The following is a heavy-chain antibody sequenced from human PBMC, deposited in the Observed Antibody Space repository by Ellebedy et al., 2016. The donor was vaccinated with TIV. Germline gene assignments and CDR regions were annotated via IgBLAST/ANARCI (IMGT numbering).Heavy chain of an antibody. CDR3: AREQWLADYYGMDV. J-gene: IGHJ6*02. V-gene: IGHV3-21*01. D-gene: IGHD6-19*01. CDR2: IGSAGGHI. Sequence: GESLKISCVGSGFTFSSYAMNWVRQAPGKGLEWVSSIGSAGGHINYADSVKGRFIISRDNDQNSLHLHMSSLRREDTAVYYCAREQWLADYYGMDVWGQGTTVAVS. CDR1: GFTFSSYA.